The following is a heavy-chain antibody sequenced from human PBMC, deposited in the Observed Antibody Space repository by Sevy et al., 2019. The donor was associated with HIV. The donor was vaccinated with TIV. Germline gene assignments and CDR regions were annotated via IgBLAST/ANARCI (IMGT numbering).Heavy chain of an antibody. D-gene: IGHD2-15*01. CDR2: INTNTGNP. CDR3: ARPVVVVAVSSTFEAFDI. CDR1: GYTFTSYA. Sequence: ASVNVSCKASGYTFTSYAMNWVRQAPGQGLEWMGWINTNTGNPTYAQGFTGRFVFSLDTSVSTAYLQISSLKAEDTAVYYCARPVVVVAVSSTFEAFDIWGQGTMVTVSS. V-gene: IGHV7-4-1*02. J-gene: IGHJ3*02.